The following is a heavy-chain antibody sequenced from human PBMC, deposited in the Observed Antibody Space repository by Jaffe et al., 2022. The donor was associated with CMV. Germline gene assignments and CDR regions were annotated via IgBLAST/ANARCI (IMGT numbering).Heavy chain of an antibody. CDR3: AREINSSGYYFLAVAHDAFDI. CDR2: IYTSGST. D-gene: IGHD3-22*01. V-gene: IGHV4-4*07. Sequence: QVQLQESGPGLVKPSETLSLTCTVSGGSISSYYWSWIRQPAGKGLEWIGRIYTSGSTNYNPSLKSRVTMSVDTSKNQFSLKLSSVTAADTAVYYCAREINSSGYYFLAVAHDAFDIWGQGTMVTVSS. J-gene: IGHJ3*02. CDR1: GGSISSYY.